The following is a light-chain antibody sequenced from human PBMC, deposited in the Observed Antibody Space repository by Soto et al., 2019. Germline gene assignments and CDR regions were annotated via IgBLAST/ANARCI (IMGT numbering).Light chain of an antibody. CDR3: QQYSSSPIP. V-gene: IGKV3-20*01. J-gene: IGKJ5*01. CDR2: GAS. CDR1: HSVSSSY. Sequence: VLTQSTGTLSLSPGERAALSCRASHSVSSSYLAWYQQKPGQAPRLLIYGASSRATGIPDRFSGGGSGTDFSLTISRLDPEDFAVYYCQQYSSSPIPFGQGTLPEI.